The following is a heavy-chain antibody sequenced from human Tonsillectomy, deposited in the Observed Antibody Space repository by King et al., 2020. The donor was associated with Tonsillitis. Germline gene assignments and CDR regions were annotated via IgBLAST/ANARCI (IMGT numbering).Heavy chain of an antibody. D-gene: IGHD3-3*01. V-gene: IGHV3-11*06. CDR3: VREWLLFGPCGMDV. J-gene: IGHJ6*02. CDR1: GFTFSDYY. CDR2: ITSSSSYT. Sequence: VQLVESGGGLVKPGGSLRLSCAASGFTFSDYYMSWIRQAPGKGLEWVSYITSSSSYTNYADSVKGRFTISRENAKTSLYLQMNSLRAEDTVVYYCVREWLLFGPCGMDVWGRGTTVTVSS.